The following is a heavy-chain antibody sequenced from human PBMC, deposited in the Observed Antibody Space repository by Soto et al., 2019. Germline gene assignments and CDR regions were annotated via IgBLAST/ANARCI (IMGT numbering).Heavy chain of an antibody. CDR3: ARERKFDFWRKGLDV. Sequence: ASVKVSCKASGYTFTSYYIHWVRQAPGQGLEWLGWMDPNSGSTGYAQNFQGRITMTRNISRNTAHMELSSLQSEDTAVYYCARERKFDFWRKGLDVWGQGTTVTVSS. J-gene: IGHJ6*02. D-gene: IGHD3-3*01. V-gene: IGHV1-8*02. CDR2: MDPNSGST. CDR1: GYTFTSYY.